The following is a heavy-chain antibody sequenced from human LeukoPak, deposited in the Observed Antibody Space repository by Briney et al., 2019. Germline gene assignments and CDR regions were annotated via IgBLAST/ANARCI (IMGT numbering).Heavy chain of an antibody. D-gene: IGHD5-24*01. CDR3: ATGYNVFRVEGRYFYS. V-gene: IGHV4-59*01. CDR2: VHYSGNA. CDR1: DGSITNYD. J-gene: IGHJ4*02. Sequence: SETLSLTCTVSDGSITNYDWSWVRQSPGKGLEFIGRVHYSGNAIYNPSFRSRVTISIDTSKRHFFLQLKSVTAADTAVYYCATGYNVFRVEGRYFYSWGQGTLVTVSS.